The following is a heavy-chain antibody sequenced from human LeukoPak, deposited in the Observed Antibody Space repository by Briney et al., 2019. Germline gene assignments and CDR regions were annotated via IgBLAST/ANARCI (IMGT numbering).Heavy chain of an antibody. CDR3: AKDAAGTVWFDP. J-gene: IGHJ5*02. CDR2: IPYDGSYK. Sequence: GGSLRLSCAASGFTFSSFGMHWVRQAPGKGLEWLAVIPYDGSYKFYADSVKGRVTISRDNSKNTLYLQMNSLRAEDTAVYYCAKDAAGTVWFDPWGQGTLVTVSS. D-gene: IGHD6-19*01. V-gene: IGHV3-30*18. CDR1: GFTFSSFG.